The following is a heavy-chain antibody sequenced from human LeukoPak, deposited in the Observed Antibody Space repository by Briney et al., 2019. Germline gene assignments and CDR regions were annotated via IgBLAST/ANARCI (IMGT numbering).Heavy chain of an antibody. CDR1: GGSFGGYY. V-gene: IGHV4-34*01. J-gene: IGHJ6*03. Sequence: SETLSLTCAISGGSFGGYYWSYIRQPPGKGLEWIGEINHSGNTYYNPSLKSRVTISLDTSKNQFPLKLSSVTAADTAVYYCASRIGAAADYFYYYMDVWGKGTTVTVSS. CDR2: INHSGNT. CDR3: ASRIGAAADYFYYYMDV. D-gene: IGHD6-13*01.